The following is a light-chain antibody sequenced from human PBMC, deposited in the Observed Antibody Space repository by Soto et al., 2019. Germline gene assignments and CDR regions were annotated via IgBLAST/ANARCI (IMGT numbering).Light chain of an antibody. CDR1: QDIRSD. CDR3: LQVYNYPYT. J-gene: IGKJ2*01. CDR2: AAS. Sequence: AIQMTQSPSSLSASVGDRVTITCRASQDIRSDLGWYQQKPGKAPKLLIYAASSLQIGVPSRFSGIGAGTDFTLTISSLQPEDFATYYCLQVYNYPYTFGQGTKVDIK. V-gene: IGKV1-6*01.